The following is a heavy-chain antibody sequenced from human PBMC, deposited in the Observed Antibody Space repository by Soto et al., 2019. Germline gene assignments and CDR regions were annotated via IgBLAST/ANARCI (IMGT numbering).Heavy chain of an antibody. Sequence: QVQLQESGPGLVKPSQTLSLTCTVSGGSVSNGDYYCTWIRQPPGKGLEWIGYIYYSGTTYYNPSLKRRINLSLDRPKMQFSLTLITVTVADAPVCYCAVGTDDGNLDCWG. D-gene: IGHD3-9*01. J-gene: IGHJ6*01. V-gene: IGHV4-30-4*01. CDR3: AVGTDDGNLDC. CDR1: GGSVSNGDYY. CDR2: IYYSGTT.